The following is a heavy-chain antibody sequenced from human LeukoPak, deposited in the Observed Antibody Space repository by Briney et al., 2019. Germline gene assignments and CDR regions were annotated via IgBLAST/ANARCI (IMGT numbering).Heavy chain of an antibody. CDR2: ISYDGSNK. V-gene: IGHV3-30*03. D-gene: IGHD3-9*01. CDR3: ARRYFDWSNSNWFDP. Sequence: GGSLRLSCAASGFTFSSYGMHWVRQAPGKGLEWVAVISYDGSNKYYADSVKGRFTISRDNSKNTLYLQMNSLRAEDTAVYYCARRYFDWSNSNWFDPWGQGTLVTVSS. J-gene: IGHJ5*02. CDR1: GFTFSSYG.